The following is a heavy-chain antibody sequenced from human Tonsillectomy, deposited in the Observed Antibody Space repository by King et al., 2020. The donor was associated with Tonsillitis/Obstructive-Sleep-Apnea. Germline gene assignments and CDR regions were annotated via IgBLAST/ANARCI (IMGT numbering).Heavy chain of an antibody. Sequence: VQLQESGPGLVKPSETLPLTCTVSGGSISGYYWSWIRQPPGKGLEWIGYIFYSGSTNYNPSLKSRVTISVDTSKNQFSLKLGSVTAADTAVYYCASLVPSLGAFDIWGQGTMVTVSS. CDR2: IFYSGST. J-gene: IGHJ3*02. CDR1: GGSISGYY. CDR3: ASLVPSLGAFDI. D-gene: IGHD2-2*01. V-gene: IGHV4-59*08.